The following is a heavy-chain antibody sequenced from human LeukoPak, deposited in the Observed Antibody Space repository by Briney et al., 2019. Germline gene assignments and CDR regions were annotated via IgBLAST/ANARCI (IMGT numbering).Heavy chain of an antibody. CDR2: ISAYNGNT. CDR1: GYTFTSYG. CDR3: ARVLPLGGHTSDPGWFDP. V-gene: IGHV1-18*01. J-gene: IGHJ5*02. D-gene: IGHD3-16*01. Sequence: ASVKVSCKASGYTFTSYGISWVRQAPGQGLEWMGWISAYNGNTNYAQKLQGRVTMTTGTSTSTAYLELRSLRSDDTGVYYCARVLPLGGHTSDPGWFDPWGQGTLVTVSS.